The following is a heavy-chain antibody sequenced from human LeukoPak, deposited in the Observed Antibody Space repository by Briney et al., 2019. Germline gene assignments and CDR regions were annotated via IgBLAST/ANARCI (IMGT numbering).Heavy chain of an antibody. Sequence: SETLSLTCTVSGGSISSYYWSWIRQPAGKGLEWIGRIYTSGSTNYNPSLKSRVTMSVDTSENQFSLKLSSVTAADTAVYYCARYLQDGYFDWLPSFDPWGQGTLVTVSS. CDR2: IYTSGST. D-gene: IGHD3-9*01. V-gene: IGHV4-4*07. CDR1: GGSISSYY. CDR3: ARYLQDGYFDWLPSFDP. J-gene: IGHJ5*02.